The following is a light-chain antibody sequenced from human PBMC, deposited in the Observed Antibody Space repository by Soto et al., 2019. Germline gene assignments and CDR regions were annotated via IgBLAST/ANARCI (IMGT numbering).Light chain of an antibody. CDR1: SSDVGGYNY. V-gene: IGLV2-14*01. J-gene: IGLJ3*02. CDR3: SSYTSSSTRLRV. Sequence: QSVLTQPASVSGSPGQSITISCTGTSSDVGGYNYVSWYQQHPGKAPKLMIYDVSNRPSGVSNRFSGSKSGNTASLTISGLQAEDEADYYCSSYTSSSTRLRVFGGGTKPTVL. CDR2: DVS.